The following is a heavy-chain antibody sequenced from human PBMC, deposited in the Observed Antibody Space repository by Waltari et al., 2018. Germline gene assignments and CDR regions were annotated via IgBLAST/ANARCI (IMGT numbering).Heavy chain of an antibody. J-gene: IGHJ5*02. V-gene: IGHV4-39*01. CDR3: ARLSAGPSVWFDP. D-gene: IGHD3-10*01. Sequence: QLQLQESGPGLVKPSEPLSLTCTVSGGSISSSSYYWGWIRQPPGKGLEWVGSIYYSGSTYYNPSLKSRVTISVDTSKNQFSLKLSSVTAADTAVYYCARLSAGPSVWFDPWGQGTLVTVSS. CDR2: IYYSGST. CDR1: GGSISSSSYY.